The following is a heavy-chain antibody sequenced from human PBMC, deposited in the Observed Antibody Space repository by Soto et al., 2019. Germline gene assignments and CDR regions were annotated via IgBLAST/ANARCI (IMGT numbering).Heavy chain of an antibody. CDR3: ARDEGIAARPFDY. V-gene: IGHV1-3*01. CDR2: INAGNGNT. D-gene: IGHD6-6*01. J-gene: IGHJ4*02. CDR1: GYTFTSYA. Sequence: ASVKVSCKASGYTFTSYAMHWVRQAPGQRLEWMGWINAGNGNTKYSQKFQGRVTITRDTSASTAYMELSSLRSEDTAVYYCARDEGIAARPFDYWGQGTLVTVSS.